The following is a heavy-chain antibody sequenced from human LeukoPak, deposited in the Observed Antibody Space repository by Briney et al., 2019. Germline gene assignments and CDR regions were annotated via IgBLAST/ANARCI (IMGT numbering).Heavy chain of an antibody. CDR1: GGSISSYY. D-gene: IGHD2-15*01. CDR3: ARGVCSGGSCYSVSWYYFDY. J-gene: IGHJ4*02. CDR2: IYYSGST. V-gene: IGHV4-59*08. Sequence: SETLSLTCTVSGGSISSYYWSWIRQPPGKGLEWIGYIYYSGSTNYNPSLKSRVTISVDTSKNQLSLKLSSVTAADTAVYYCARGVCSGGSCYSVSWYYFDYWGQGTLVTVSS.